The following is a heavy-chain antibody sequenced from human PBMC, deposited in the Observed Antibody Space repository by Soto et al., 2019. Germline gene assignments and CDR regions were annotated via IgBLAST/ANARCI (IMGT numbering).Heavy chain of an antibody. CDR2: NYYSGST. CDR3: VREGGSSGYYYADY. Sequence: LSLTFSVSGRSIRRGGYYCSWIRQHPEKGLERLGYNYYSGSTYYNPSLKSRVTILVDTSKNQFSLKLSSVTAADTAVYYCVREGGSSGYYYADYWGQTTLVTISX. V-gene: IGHV4-31*03. D-gene: IGHD3-22*01. CDR1: GRSIRRGGYY. J-gene: IGHJ4*02.